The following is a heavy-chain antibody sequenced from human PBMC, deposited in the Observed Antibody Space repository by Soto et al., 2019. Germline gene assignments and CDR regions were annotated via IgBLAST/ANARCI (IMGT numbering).Heavy chain of an antibody. V-gene: IGHV3-23*01. D-gene: IGHD3-22*01. Sequence: GGALRLSCAASGFTFSSYAMSWVRQAPGKGLEWVSAISGSGGSTYYADSVKGRFTISRDNSKNTLYLQMNSLRAEDTAVYYCAKDVVYDSSGYYYPRAFADDYRGQGTLGTVSS. CDR2: ISGSGGST. CDR3: AKDVVYDSSGYYYPRAFADDY. CDR1: GFTFSSYA. J-gene: IGHJ4*02.